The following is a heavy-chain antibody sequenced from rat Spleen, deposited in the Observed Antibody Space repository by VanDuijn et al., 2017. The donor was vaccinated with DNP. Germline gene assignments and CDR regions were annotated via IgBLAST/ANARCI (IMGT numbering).Heavy chain of an antibody. D-gene: IGHD1-1*01. J-gene: IGHJ1*01. Sequence: EVQLVESGGGLVQPGRSLKLSCAASGFTFSFYGMAWVRQAPKKGLEWVASISASGGSTSYRDSVKGRFTISRDNVKSILYLQMDSLRSEDTATYYCARVALRYFDFWGPGTMVTVSS. V-gene: IGHV5S13*01. CDR1: GFTFSFYG. CDR2: ISASGGST. CDR3: ARVALRYFDF.